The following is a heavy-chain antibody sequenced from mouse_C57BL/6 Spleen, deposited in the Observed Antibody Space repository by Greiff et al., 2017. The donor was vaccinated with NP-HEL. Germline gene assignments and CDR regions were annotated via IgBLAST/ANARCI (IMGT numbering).Heavy chain of an antibody. CDR3: ARSDGDRGYFDV. D-gene: IGHD2-13*01. J-gene: IGHJ1*03. CDR2: ISYDGSN. CDR1: SYSITSGYY. Sequence: VQLKESGPGLVKPSQSLSLTCSVTSYSITSGYYWNWIRQFPGNKLEWMGYISYDGSNNYNPSLKNRISITRDTSKNQFFLKLNSVTTEDTATYYCARSDGDRGYFDVWGTGTTVTVSS. V-gene: IGHV3-6*01.